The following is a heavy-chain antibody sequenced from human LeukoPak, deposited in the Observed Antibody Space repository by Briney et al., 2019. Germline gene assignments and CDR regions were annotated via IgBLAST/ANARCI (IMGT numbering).Heavy chain of an antibody. CDR1: GYTFTGYY. Sequence: ASVKVSCKASGYTFTGYYMHWVRQAPGQGLEWMGWISAYNGNTNYAQKLQGRVTMTTDTSTSTAYMELRSLRSDDTAVYYCARDCPYGSGSYYNLYYYYYGMDVWGQGTTVTVSS. J-gene: IGHJ6*02. V-gene: IGHV1-18*04. D-gene: IGHD3-10*01. CDR3: ARDCPYGSGSYYNLYYYYYGMDV. CDR2: ISAYNGNT.